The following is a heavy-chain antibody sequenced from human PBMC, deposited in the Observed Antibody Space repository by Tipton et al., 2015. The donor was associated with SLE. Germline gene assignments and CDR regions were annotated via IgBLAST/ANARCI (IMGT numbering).Heavy chain of an antibody. CDR3: ARNQISSRPGAFDY. D-gene: IGHD3-10*01. J-gene: IGHJ4*02. Sequence: SLRLSCAASGFTFDDYAMHWVRQAPGKGLEWVSGISWNSGSIGYADSVKGRFTISRDNSKNTLYLQMNSLRAEDTAVYYCARNQISSRPGAFDYWGQGTLVTVSS. V-gene: IGHV3-9*01. CDR2: ISWNSGSI. CDR1: GFTFDDYA.